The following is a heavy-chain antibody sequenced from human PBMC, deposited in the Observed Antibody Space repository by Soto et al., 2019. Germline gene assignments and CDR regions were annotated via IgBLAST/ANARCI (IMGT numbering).Heavy chain of an antibody. CDR3: ARDRVVGATSEYYFDY. V-gene: IGHV1-46*01. J-gene: IGHJ4*02. D-gene: IGHD1-26*01. Sequence: GASVKVSCKASGYTFTSYYMHWVRQAPGQGLEWMGIINPSGGSTSYAQKFQGRVTMTRDTSTSTVYMELSSLRSEDTAVYYCARDRVVGATSEYYFDYWGQGTLVTVSS. CDR2: INPSGGST. CDR1: GYTFTSYY.